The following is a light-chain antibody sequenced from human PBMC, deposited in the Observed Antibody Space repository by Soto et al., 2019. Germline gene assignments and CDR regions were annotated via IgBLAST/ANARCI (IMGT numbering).Light chain of an antibody. CDR3: QQYHDWPLT. CDR1: QSIYSN. J-gene: IGKJ4*01. Sequence: EIVMTQSPATLSVSPGERATLSCRASQSIYSNLAWYQQRPGQSPSLLIYGASTRAPGIPGRFSGSGSGTEFTLTISSLQSEDFAVYYCQQYHDWPLTFGVVTKV. V-gene: IGKV3-15*01. CDR2: GAS.